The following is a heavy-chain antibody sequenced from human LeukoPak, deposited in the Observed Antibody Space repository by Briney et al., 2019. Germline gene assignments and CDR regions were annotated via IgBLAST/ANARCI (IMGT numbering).Heavy chain of an antibody. D-gene: IGHD6-13*01. CDR2: INPSGGST. CDR1: GYTFTSYY. CDR3: ASLLAAVGSLYEHTSPFDH. J-gene: IGHJ4*02. V-gene: IGHV1-46*01. Sequence: GASVKVSCKASGYTFTSYYMHWVRQAPGQGLEWMGIINPSGGSTSYAQKFQGRVTMTRDTSTSTVYMELSSLRSEDTAVYYCASLLAAVGSLYEHTSPFDHWGQGTLVTVSS.